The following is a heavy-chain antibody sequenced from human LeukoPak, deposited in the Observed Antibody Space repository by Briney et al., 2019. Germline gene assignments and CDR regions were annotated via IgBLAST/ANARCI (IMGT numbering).Heavy chain of an antibody. CDR3: AERQGPNSGSYDWFDP. V-gene: IGHV4-4*09. CDR2: IHSSGYT. CDR1: GGSISSYY. J-gene: IGHJ5*02. Sequence: SETLSLTCTVSGGSISSYYWSWIRQPPGQGLEWIAYIHSSGYTNYNPSLKSRVTISVDTSKNQFSLKVSSVTAADTAVYYCAERQGPNSGSYDWFDPWGQGTLVTVSS. D-gene: IGHD1-26*01.